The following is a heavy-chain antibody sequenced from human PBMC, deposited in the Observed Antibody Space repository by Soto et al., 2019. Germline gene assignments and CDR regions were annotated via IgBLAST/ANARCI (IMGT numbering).Heavy chain of an antibody. CDR1: GFTFDDYA. CDR2: ISWNSDSI. CDR3: VKDIDGDYSTYNWFDP. V-gene: IGHV3-9*01. D-gene: IGHD4-4*01. Sequence: EVQLMESGGGLVQPGRSLRLSCAASGFTFDDYAMHWVRQAPGKGLEWVSGISWNSDSIGYADSMKGRFTISRDNAKNSLYLQMNSLRAEDTALYYCVKDIDGDYSTYNWFDPWGQGTLVTVSS. J-gene: IGHJ5*02.